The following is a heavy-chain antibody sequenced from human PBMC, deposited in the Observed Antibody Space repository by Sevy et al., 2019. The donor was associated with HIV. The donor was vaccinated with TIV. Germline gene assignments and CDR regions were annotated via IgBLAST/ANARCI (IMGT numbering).Heavy chain of an antibody. J-gene: IGHJ6*02. D-gene: IGHD6-13*01. V-gene: IGHV3-48*01. CDR3: ARESASGTPRGVYYYYYNMDV. Sequence: GGSLRLSCAASGFTFSSFSMNWVRQAPGKGPEWISYISTRSSARYYADSMKGRFTISRDNSKNSLYLQMNSLRAEDTAVSDCARESASGTPRGVYYYYYNMDVWGQGTTVAVSS. CDR1: GFTFSSFS. CDR2: ISTRSSAR.